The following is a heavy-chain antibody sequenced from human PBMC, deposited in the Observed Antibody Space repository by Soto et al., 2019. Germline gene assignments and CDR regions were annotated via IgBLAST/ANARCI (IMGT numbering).Heavy chain of an antibody. Sequence: PSETLSLTCTVSGGSISSYYWSWIRQPPGKGLEWIGYIYYSGSTNYNPSLKSRVTISVDTSKNQFSLKLSSVTAADTAEYYCARAPRGNYGYPSYFDYWGQGTLVTVSS. CDR2: IYYSGST. V-gene: IGHV4-59*01. D-gene: IGHD3-10*01. J-gene: IGHJ4*02. CDR3: ARAPRGNYGYPSYFDY. CDR1: GGSISSYY.